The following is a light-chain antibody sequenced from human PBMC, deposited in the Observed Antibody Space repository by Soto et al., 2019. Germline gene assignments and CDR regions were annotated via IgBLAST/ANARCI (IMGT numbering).Light chain of an antibody. V-gene: IGKV3-15*01. J-gene: IGKJ4*02. CDR1: QSVYSN. CDR3: QQYDNWPGT. CDR2: GAS. Sequence: DIVMTQSPATLSVSPGEVATLSCRAIQSVYSNLAWYQQKPGQPPRLLIYGASTRATGIPARFSGSGSGTEFTVTISSLQSEDLAIYYGQQYDNWPGTFGRGTKVEI.